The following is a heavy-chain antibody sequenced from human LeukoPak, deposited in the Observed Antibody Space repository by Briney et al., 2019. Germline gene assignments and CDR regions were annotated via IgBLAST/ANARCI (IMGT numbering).Heavy chain of an antibody. CDR3: AGHHPGQSGSFDI. Sequence: PSDTLSLTCAVSGGSISSYFWSWIRQPPGTGLEWIGYIDYTGSTNYNPSLKSRLTISIDTSENQFSLKVSSVTAADTAVYYCAGHHPGQSGSFDIWGQGTMVTVSS. J-gene: IGHJ3*02. D-gene: IGHD3-10*01. CDR1: GGSISSYF. CDR2: IDYTGST. V-gene: IGHV4-59*08.